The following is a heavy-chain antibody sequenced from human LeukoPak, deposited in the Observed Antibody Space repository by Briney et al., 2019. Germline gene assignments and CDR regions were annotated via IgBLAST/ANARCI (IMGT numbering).Heavy chain of an antibody. CDR3: ARDPWDNNWYNFDS. D-gene: IGHD1-1*01. Sequence: PSETLSLTCAVYGGSFGGYYWSWIRQPPGKGLEWIGEINHSGSTNYNPSLKRRVTISVGTSKNQFSLKLSSVTAADTAVYYCARDPWDNNWYNFDSWGRGTLVTVSS. J-gene: IGHJ4*02. CDR1: GGSFGGYY. V-gene: IGHV4-34*01. CDR2: INHSGST.